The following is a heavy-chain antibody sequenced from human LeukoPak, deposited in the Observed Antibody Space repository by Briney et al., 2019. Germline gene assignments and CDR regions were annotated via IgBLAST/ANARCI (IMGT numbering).Heavy chain of an antibody. CDR2: IKSNTDGGTT. J-gene: IGHJ4*02. CDR3: TTDLRWELVWVRDY. D-gene: IGHD1-26*01. V-gene: IGHV3-15*01. CDR1: GFTFSNAW. Sequence: GGSLRLSCAASGFTFSNAWMSWVRQAPGKGLERVGRIKSNTDGGTTDYAAPVKGRCTISRDDSQNKLFLQINSLKTEDTAVYFCTTDLRWELVWVRDYWGQGTLVTVSS.